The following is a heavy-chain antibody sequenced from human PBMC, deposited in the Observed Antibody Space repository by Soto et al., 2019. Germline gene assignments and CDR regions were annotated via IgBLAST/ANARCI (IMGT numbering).Heavy chain of an antibody. CDR1: GGSISTGGYD. V-gene: IGHV4-31*03. CDR3: ARVGVSWYDDDY. Sequence: SEALSLTCTVSGGSISTGGYDWRWLRQHQGKGLEWIGYIYYSGSTYYNPSLKSRVTISVVTSKNQFSLKLSSVTAADTAVYYCARVGVSWYDDDYWRHGTLVPVSS. D-gene: IGHD1-1*01. J-gene: IGHJ4*01. CDR2: IYYSGST.